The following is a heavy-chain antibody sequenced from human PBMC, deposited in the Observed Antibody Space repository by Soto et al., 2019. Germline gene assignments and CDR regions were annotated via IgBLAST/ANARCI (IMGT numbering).Heavy chain of an antibody. CDR3: ARDEGRVFYFAY. V-gene: IGHV1-46*01. J-gene: IGHJ4*02. CDR2: ITPSSGST. CDR1: GYTFTSYY. Sequence: QVQLVQSGAEVKKPGASVKVSCRTSGYTFTSYYMHWVRQAPGQGLEWMGIITPSSGSTTYAQKFQGRVSMTRDPSTSTVYMELSNLRSEDTAVYYCARDEGRVFYFAYWGQGTLVTVSS.